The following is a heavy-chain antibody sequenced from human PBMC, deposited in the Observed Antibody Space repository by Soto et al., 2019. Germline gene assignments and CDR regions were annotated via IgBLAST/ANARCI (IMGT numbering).Heavy chain of an antibody. D-gene: IGHD2-21*01. CDR1: GGSLGSSSYY. CDR2: IYYSGNT. Sequence: ETLSLTCTVSGGSLGSSSYYWGWIRQSPGKGLEWIGNIYYSGNTFYNPSLKSRVTVSVDTSKNQFYLHLSSVTAADTAIFYCASIAAPGTNNFDFWGQGNLVTVSS. J-gene: IGHJ4*02. CDR3: ASIAAPGTNNFDF. V-gene: IGHV4-39*01.